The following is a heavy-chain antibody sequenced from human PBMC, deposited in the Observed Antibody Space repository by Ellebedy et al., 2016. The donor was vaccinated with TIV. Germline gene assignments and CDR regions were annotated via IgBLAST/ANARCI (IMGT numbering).Heavy chain of an antibody. J-gene: IGHJ4*02. CDR1: GYSFPSYW. CDR2: IYAGDSDT. CDR3: ARQRFDDQYYFDY. Sequence: GESLKISCKGSGYSFPSYWIAWMRQMPGKGLEWVGTIYAGDSDTRYSPSFQGQVTMSADKSVSTASLQWTSLKASDTAIYYCARQRFDDQYYFDYWGQGTLATVSS. D-gene: IGHD2/OR15-2a*01. V-gene: IGHV5-51*01.